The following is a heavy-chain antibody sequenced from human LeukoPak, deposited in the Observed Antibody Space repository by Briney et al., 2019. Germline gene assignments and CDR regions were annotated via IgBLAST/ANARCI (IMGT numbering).Heavy chain of an antibody. J-gene: IGHJ3*02. D-gene: IGHD2-2*01. CDR1: GGSISSSNYY. CDR2: IYYSGST. V-gene: IGHV4-39*07. Sequence: SETLSLTCTVSGGSISSSNYYWGWIRQPPGKGLEWIGSIYYSGSTYYNPSLKSRVTVSVDTSKNQFSLKLSSVTAADTAVYYCARPATYCSSTSCNNDAFDIWGQGTMVTVSS. CDR3: ARPATYCSSTSCNNDAFDI.